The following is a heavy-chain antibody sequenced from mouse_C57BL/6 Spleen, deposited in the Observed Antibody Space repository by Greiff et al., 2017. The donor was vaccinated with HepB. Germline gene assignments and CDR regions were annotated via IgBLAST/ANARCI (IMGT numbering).Heavy chain of an antibody. CDR2: IDPSDSET. Sequence: QVQLQQPGAELVRPGSSVKLSCKASGYTFTSYWMHWVKQRPIQGLEWIGNIDPSDSETHYNQKFKDKATLTVDKSSSTAYMQLSSLTSEDSAVYYCARGDSNHYVDVWGTGTTVTVSS. D-gene: IGHD2-5*01. CDR1: GYTFTSYW. V-gene: IGHV1-52*01. CDR3: ARGDSNHYVDV. J-gene: IGHJ1*03.